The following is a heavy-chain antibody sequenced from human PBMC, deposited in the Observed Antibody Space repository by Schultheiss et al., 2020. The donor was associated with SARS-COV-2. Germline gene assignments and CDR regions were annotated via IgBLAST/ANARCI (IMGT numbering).Heavy chain of an antibody. D-gene: IGHD5-18*01. Sequence: SETLSLTCTVSGGSISSYYWSWIRQPPGKGLEWLGYISYSGSTYYNPSLKSRVTISVDTSKNQFSLKLSSVTAADTAVYYCARRLDTAMVTSWFDPWGQGTLVTVSS. V-gene: IGHV4-59*08. CDR3: ARRLDTAMVTSWFDP. J-gene: IGHJ5*02. CDR1: GGSISSYY. CDR2: ISYSGST.